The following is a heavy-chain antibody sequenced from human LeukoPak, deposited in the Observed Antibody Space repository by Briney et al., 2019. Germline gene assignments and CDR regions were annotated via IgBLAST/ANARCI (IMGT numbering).Heavy chain of an antibody. CDR3: ARVIAAAGTDY. V-gene: IGHV3-53*01. D-gene: IGHD6-13*01. CDR1: GFTVSSNY. Sequence: GGSLRLSCAASGFTVSSNYMSWVRQAPGKGLEWVSVIYSGGSTYYADSVKGRSTISRDNSKNTLYLQMNSLRAEDTAVYYCARVIAAAGTDYWGQGTLVTVSS. CDR2: IYSGGST. J-gene: IGHJ4*02.